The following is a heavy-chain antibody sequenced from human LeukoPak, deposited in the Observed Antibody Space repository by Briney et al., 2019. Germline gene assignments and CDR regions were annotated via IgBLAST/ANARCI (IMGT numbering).Heavy chain of an antibody. J-gene: IGHJ4*02. D-gene: IGHD2-2*01. CDR2: INWNGGTT. Sequence: PGGSLTLSCEASGFSFDDYGMAWVRQVPGKGLEWLCGINWNGGTTDYRASVKGRFTISRDNTKNSLYLQMDSLRAEDTAVYYCASLYCTHTTCYYFDYWGQGTLVSVSS. V-gene: IGHV3-20*04. CDR1: GFSFDDYG. CDR3: ASLYCTHTTCYYFDY.